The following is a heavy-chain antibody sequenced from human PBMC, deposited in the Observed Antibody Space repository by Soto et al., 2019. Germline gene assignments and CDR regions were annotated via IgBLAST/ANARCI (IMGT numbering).Heavy chain of an antibody. CDR1: GFSFSSYE. D-gene: IGHD1-26*01. CDR3: ASLSGSYGFDP. Sequence: EAQLVESGGDLVQPGGSLRLSCAGSGFSFSSYEMNWVRQAPGKGLEWVSYISSSGSDTYYADSVKARFTISRDNAQNSLYLQMTRLRAEDTAIYYCASLSGSYGFDPWGQGTLVTASS. V-gene: IGHV3-48*03. CDR2: ISSSGSDT. J-gene: IGHJ5*02.